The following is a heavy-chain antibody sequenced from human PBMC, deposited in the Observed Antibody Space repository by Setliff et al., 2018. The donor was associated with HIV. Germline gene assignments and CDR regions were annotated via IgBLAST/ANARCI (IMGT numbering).Heavy chain of an antibody. CDR2: INPSGGRT. D-gene: IGHD2-15*01. CDR3: VREVPHSCYFDS. V-gene: IGHV1-46*01. J-gene: IGHJ4*02. CDR1: GFTLTNYY. Sequence: GASVKVSCKASGFTLTNYYIHWVRQAPGQGLEWVGIINPSGGRTKYGQRFQGRVAFTGDMSTSTVYMDLRSLESGDTAVYYCVREVPHSCYFDSWGQGTQVTVSS.